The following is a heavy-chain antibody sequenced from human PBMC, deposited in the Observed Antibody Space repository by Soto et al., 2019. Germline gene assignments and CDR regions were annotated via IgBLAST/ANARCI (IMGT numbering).Heavy chain of an antibody. CDR2: INHSGST. V-gene: IGHV4-34*01. CDR1: GGSFSGYY. D-gene: IGHD3-3*01. Sequence: SDTLSLTCAVYGGSFSGYYWSWIRQPPGKGLEWIGEINHSGSTNYNPSLKSRVTISVDTSKNQFSLKLSSVTAADTAVYYCARYPPITIFGGGMDVWGQGTTVTVSS. CDR3: ARYPPITIFGGGMDV. J-gene: IGHJ6*02.